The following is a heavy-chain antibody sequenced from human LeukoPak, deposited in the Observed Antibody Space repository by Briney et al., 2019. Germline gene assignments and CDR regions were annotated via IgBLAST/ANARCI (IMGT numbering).Heavy chain of an antibody. CDR1: GFTVSSNY. V-gene: IGHV3-7*01. Sequence: GGSLRLSCAASGFTVSSNYMSWVRQAPGKGLEWVANIKQDGSEKYYVDSVKGRFTISRDNAKNSLYLQMNSLRAEDTAVYYCARAGGSMEWLVERMGYFDYWGQGTLVTVSS. CDR3: ARAGGSMEWLVERMGYFDY. D-gene: IGHD6-19*01. J-gene: IGHJ4*02. CDR2: IKQDGSEK.